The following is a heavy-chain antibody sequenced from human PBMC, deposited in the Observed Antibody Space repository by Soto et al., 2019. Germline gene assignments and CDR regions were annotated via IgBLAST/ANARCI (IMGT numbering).Heavy chain of an antibody. V-gene: IGHV2-5*02. CDR1: GFSLTTTRMG. J-gene: IGHJ4*02. Sequence: QITLKESGPPLVRPAQTLTLTCAFSGFSLTTTRMGVAWIRQPPGKALDWLALIYWDDDKRYSPSLKNRLTVSTAPSTNRVVLTITNISPADTGTYFCAHAGDFDMLSFARWGPGTLVTVSS. D-gene: IGHD3-16*01. CDR2: IYWDDDK. CDR3: AHAGDFDMLSFAR.